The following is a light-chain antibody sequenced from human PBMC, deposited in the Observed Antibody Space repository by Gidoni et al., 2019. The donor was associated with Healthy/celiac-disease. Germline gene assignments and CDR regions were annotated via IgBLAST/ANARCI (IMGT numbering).Light chain of an antibody. Sequence: DIQMPQYPSSLSASVGDRVTITCRASQSISSYLNWYQQKPGKAPKLLIYAASSLQSGVPSRFSGSVSGTDFTLTISSLQPEDFATYYCQQSYSTPLTFGGGTKVEIK. V-gene: IGKV1-39*01. CDR1: QSISSY. J-gene: IGKJ4*01. CDR2: AAS. CDR3: QQSYSTPLT.